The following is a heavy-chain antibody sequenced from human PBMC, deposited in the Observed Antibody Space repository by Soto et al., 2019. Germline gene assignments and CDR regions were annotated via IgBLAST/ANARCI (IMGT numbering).Heavy chain of an antibody. D-gene: IGHD2-2*01. J-gene: IGHJ4*02. CDR2: ISWNSGSI. Sequence: EVQLVESGGGLVQPGRSLRLSCAASGFTFDDYAMHWVRQAPGKGLEWVSGISWNSGSIGYADSVKGRFTISRDNAKNAMYLQMNSLRAEDTALYYCAKGGQLLTEGGGYWGQGSQVTVSS. CDR3: AKGGQLLTEGGGY. CDR1: GFTFDDYA. V-gene: IGHV3-9*01.